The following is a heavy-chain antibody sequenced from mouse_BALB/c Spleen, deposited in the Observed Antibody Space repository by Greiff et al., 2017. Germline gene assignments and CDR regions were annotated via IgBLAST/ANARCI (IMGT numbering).Heavy chain of an antibody. CDR3: ARDQGRWLPYAMDY. CDR1: GFTFSDYY. Sequence: EVKLEESGGGLVKPGGSLKLSCAASGFTFSDYYMYWVRQTPEKRLEWVATISDGGSYTYYPDSVKGRFTISRDNAKNNLYLQMSSLKSEDTAMYYCARDQGRWLPYAMDYWGQGTSVTVSS. V-gene: IGHV5-4*02. J-gene: IGHJ4*01. D-gene: IGHD2-2*01. CDR2: ISDGGSYT.